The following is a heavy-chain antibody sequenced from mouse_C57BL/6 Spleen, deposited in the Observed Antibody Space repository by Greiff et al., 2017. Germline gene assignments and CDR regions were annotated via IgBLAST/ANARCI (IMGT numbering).Heavy chain of an antibody. CDR3: ARPSYYSNWGGYAMDY. D-gene: IGHD2-5*01. CDR2: IDPSDSYT. J-gene: IGHJ4*01. CDR1: GYTFTSYW. Sequence: QVQLQQPGAELVMPGASVKLSCKASGYTFTSYWMHWVKQRPGQGLEWIGEIDPSDSYTNYNQKFKGKSTLTVDKSSSTAYMQLSSLTSEDSAVYYCARPSYYSNWGGYAMDYWGQGTSVTVSS. V-gene: IGHV1-69*01.